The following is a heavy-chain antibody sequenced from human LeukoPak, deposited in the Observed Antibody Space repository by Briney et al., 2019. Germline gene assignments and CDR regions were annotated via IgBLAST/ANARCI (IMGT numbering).Heavy chain of an antibody. CDR2: INPNSGGT. Sequence: ASVKVSCKASGYTFTGYYMHWVRQAPGQGLEWMGRINPNSGGTNYAQKFQGRVTMTRDTSISTAYMELSRLRSVDTAVYYCARDPYSSGWHNWFDPWGQGTLVTVSS. D-gene: IGHD6-19*01. V-gene: IGHV1-2*06. CDR3: ARDPYSSGWHNWFDP. CDR1: GYTFTGYY. J-gene: IGHJ5*02.